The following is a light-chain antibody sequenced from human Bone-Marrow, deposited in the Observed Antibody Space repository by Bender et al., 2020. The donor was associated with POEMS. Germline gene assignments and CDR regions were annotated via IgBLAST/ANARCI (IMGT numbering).Light chain of an antibody. J-gene: IGLJ1*01. CDR1: SSDVGSYKF. V-gene: IGLV2-23*02. CDR3: CSYSDTTTLYV. CDR2: EVS. Sequence: QSALTQPASVSGSPGQSITMSCAGSSSDVGSYKFVSWYQQHPGKAPKLIIYEVSNRPSGVSDRFSGSKSGNTASLTISGLQSEDEAAYFCCSYSDTTTLYVFGTGTTVTIL.